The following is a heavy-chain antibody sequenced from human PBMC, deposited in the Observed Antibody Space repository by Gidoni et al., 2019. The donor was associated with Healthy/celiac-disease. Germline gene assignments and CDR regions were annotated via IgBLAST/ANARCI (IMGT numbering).Heavy chain of an antibody. CDR1: GGSLSSYF. CDR2: ISYSGST. CDR3: ARVYYDSSGYQYYCDY. D-gene: IGHD3-22*01. V-gene: IGHV4-59*01. J-gene: IGHJ4*02. Sequence: QVQLQESGSGLVKPSEALSLTCTLSGGSLSSYFWSWIRQPPGQGLEWIGYISYSGSTNDNPSHKSRVTISVDTSKNQCALKLSSVTASDTAVDYCARVYYDSSGYQYYCDYWGQGTLVTVSS.